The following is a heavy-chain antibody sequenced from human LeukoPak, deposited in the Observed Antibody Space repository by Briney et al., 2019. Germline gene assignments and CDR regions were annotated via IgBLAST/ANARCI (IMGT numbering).Heavy chain of an antibody. J-gene: IGHJ5*02. Sequence: PSQTLSLTCTVSGGSISSGSYFWSWIRQPAGKGLEWIGRIYTSGSTNYNPSLKSRVTISVDTSKNQFSLKLSSVTAADTAVYYCARRLDTIEFDPWGQGTLVTVSS. CDR3: ARRLDTIEFDP. V-gene: IGHV4-61*02. CDR2: IYTSGST. D-gene: IGHD5-12*01. CDR1: GGSISSGSYF.